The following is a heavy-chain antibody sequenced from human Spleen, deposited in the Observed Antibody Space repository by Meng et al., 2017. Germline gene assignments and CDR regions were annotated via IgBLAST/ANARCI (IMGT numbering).Heavy chain of an antibody. CDR1: GITFRSYG. J-gene: IGHJ4*02. Sequence: QVQLWEFGGGGVQPGRSLRLSCAASGITFRSYGMHWVRQAPGKGLEWVAFIAYDESNKYYADSVKGRFTISIDNSKNTLYLQMNSLRAEDTAVYYCAKSLPRQPIDYWGQGTLVTVSS. CDR3: AKSLPRQPIDY. CDR2: IAYDESNK. V-gene: IGHV3-30*18.